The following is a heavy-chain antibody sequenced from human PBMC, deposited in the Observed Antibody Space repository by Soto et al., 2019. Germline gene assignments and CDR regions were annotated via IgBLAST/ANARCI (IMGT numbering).Heavy chain of an antibody. CDR3: ARGQTYYYDSSGYYFDY. D-gene: IGHD3-22*01. Sequence: QVQLVESGGGVVQPGRSLRLSCAASGFTFSSYGMHWVRQAPGKGLEWVAVIWYDGSNKYYADSVKGRFTISRDNSKNTLYLQMNSLRAEDTAVYYCARGQTYYYDSSGYYFDYWGQGTLVTVSS. V-gene: IGHV3-33*01. J-gene: IGHJ4*02. CDR1: GFTFSSYG. CDR2: IWYDGSNK.